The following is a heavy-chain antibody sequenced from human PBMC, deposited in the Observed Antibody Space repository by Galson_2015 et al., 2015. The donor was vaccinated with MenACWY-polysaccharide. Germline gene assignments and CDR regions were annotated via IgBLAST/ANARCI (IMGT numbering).Heavy chain of an antibody. D-gene: IGHD3-16*02. Sequence: SVKVSCKASGYAFTNFATHWVRQAPRQGLEWMGWINAGNGDTKYSQKFQGRVTLIVDTSATTAYMQLSSLRPEDTALYYCARGYVRGSHRPDYWGQGTLVTVSS. J-gene: IGHJ4*02. V-gene: IGHV1-3*01. CDR3: ARGYVRGSHRPDY. CDR2: INAGNGDT. CDR1: GYAFTNFA.